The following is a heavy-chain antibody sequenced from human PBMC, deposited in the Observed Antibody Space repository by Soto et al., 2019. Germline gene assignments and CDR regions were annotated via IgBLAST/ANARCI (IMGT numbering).Heavy chain of an antibody. V-gene: IGHV3-74*01. J-gene: IGHJ5*02. CDR3: ERGATIFGVASRGFDP. CDR2: INSDGSST. CDR1: GFTFSSYW. Sequence: EVQLVESGGGLVQPGGSLRLSCAASGFTFSSYWMHWVRQAPGKGPVWVSRINSDGSSTSYADSVKGRFTISRDSAKNTLYLQMNSLRAEDTAVYYCERGATIFGVASRGFDPWGQGTLVTVSS. D-gene: IGHD3-3*01.